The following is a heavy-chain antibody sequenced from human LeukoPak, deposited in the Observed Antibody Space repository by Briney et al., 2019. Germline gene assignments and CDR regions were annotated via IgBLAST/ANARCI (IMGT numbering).Heavy chain of an antibody. CDR2: IIPIFGTA. J-gene: IGHJ3*02. D-gene: IGHD3-3*01. CDR3: ARGGRITIFGVALGDAFDI. V-gene: IGHV1-69*13. CDR1: GGTFSSYA. Sequence: SVKVSCKASGGTFSSYALSWVRQAPGQGLEWMGGIIPIFGTANYAQKFQGTVTITADESTSTAYMELSSLRSEDTAVYYRARGGRITIFGVALGDAFDIWGQGTMVTVSS.